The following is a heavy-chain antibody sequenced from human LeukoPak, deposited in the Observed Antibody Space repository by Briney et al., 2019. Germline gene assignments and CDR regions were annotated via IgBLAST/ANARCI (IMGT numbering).Heavy chain of an antibody. D-gene: IGHD4-17*01. Sequence: SETLSLTCAVSGGSISSSNWWSWVRQPPGKGLEWIGEIYHSGNTHYNPSLMSRVTISIDTSKNMFALKLSSVTAADTAVYYCARGHYGDYCDYWGQGTLVTVSS. CDR3: ARGHYGDYCDY. J-gene: IGHJ4*02. CDR1: GGSISSSNW. V-gene: IGHV4-4*02. CDR2: IYHSGNT.